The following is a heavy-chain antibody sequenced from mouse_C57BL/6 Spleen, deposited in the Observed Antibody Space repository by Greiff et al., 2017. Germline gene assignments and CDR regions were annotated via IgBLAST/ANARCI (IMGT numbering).Heavy chain of an antibody. Sequence: VESGGGLVKPGGSLKLSCAASGFTFSDYGMHWVRQAPEKGLEWVAYISSGCSTIYYADTVKGRFTISRDNAKNTLFLQMTSLRSEDTAMYYCARNWDYYAMDYWGQGTSVTVSS. J-gene: IGHJ4*01. CDR1: GFTFSDYG. CDR3: ARNWDYYAMDY. CDR2: ISSGCSTI. D-gene: IGHD4-1*01. V-gene: IGHV5-17*01.